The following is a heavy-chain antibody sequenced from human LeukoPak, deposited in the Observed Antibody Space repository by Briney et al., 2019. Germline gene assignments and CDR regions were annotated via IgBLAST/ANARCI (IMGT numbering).Heavy chain of an antibody. J-gene: IGHJ5*02. V-gene: IGHV3-21*01. CDR1: GFTFSSYS. CDR3: ARDFDNYYDSSGYYKLYNWFDP. D-gene: IGHD3-22*01. CDR2: ISSSSSYI. Sequence: GGSLRLSCAASGFTFSSYSMNWVRQAPGKGLEWDSSISSSSSYIYYADSVKGRFTISRDNAKNSLYLQMNSLRAEDTAVYYCARDFDNYYDSSGYYKLYNWFDPWGQGTLVTVSS.